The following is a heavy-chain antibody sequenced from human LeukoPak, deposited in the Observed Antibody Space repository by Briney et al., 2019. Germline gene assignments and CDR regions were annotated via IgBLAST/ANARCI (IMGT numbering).Heavy chain of an antibody. CDR1: GYTFTGYY. CDR2: INPNSGGT. CDR3: ARVQNPTVVTRDFDY. J-gene: IGHJ4*02. Sequence: GASVKVSCKASGYTFTGYYMHWVRRAPGQGLEWMGWINPNSGGTNYAQKFQGRVTMTRDTSISTAYMELSRLRSDDTAVYYCARVQNPTVVTRDFDYWGQGTLVAVSS. D-gene: IGHD4-23*01. V-gene: IGHV1-2*02.